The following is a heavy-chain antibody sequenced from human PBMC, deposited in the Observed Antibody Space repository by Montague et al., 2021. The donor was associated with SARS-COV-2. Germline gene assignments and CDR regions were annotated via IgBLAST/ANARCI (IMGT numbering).Heavy chain of an antibody. CDR1: GGSISSSNW. CDR2: IYHSGST. J-gene: IGHJ6*02. V-gene: IGHV4-4*02. Sequence: SETLSLTCAVSGGSISSSNWWSWVRQPPGKGLEWIGEIYHSGSTNYNPSLKSRVTISVDKSKNQFSLKLSSVTAADTAVYYCARESSGCFFRQCSRYGMDVWGQGTTVTVSS. CDR3: ARESSGCFFRQCSRYGMDV. D-gene: IGHD6-19*01.